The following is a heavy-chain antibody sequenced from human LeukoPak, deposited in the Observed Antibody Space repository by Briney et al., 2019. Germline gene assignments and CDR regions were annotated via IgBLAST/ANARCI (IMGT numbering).Heavy chain of an antibody. D-gene: IGHD3-10*01. CDR2: ICGSGYIT. V-gene: IGHV3-23*01. Sequence: GGSLRLSCAASGFTFSSYAMSWVRLSPGKGLECVSSICGSGYITYYPDSMKGRVTISRDNTKSTLFLQLNTLTAEDTAIYYCAKDRSYGSGTLYPLFDFRGLGTLVTVSS. CDR1: GFTFSSYA. J-gene: IGHJ4*02. CDR3: AKDRSYGSGTLYPLFDF.